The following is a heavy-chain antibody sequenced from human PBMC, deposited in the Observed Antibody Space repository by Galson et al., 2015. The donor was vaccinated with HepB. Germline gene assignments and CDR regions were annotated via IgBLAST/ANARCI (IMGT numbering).Heavy chain of an antibody. CDR3: ARSRRDYIWGSYRIPEDY. J-gene: IGHJ4*02. V-gene: IGHV1-18*01. CDR2: ISAYNGNT. D-gene: IGHD3-16*02. Sequence: SVKVSCKASGYTFTSYGTSWVRQAPGQGLEWMGWISAYNGNTNYAQKFQGRVTMTTDTSTSTAYMELRSLRSDDTAVYYCARSRRDYIWGSYRIPEDYWGQGTLVTVSS. CDR1: GYTFTSYG.